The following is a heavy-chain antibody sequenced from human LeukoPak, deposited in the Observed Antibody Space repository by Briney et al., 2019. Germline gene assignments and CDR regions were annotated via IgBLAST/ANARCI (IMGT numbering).Heavy chain of an antibody. J-gene: IGHJ3*02. CDR2: IYPGDSDT. CDR3: AXQYCTNGVCYTNDAFDI. Sequence: GESLKISCKGSGHTFTNYWIGWVRQMPGKGLEWMGIIYPGDSDTRYSPSFRGQVTISADKSISTAYLQWSSLSASDTAIYYCAXQYCTNGVCYTNDAFDIWGQGTMVTVSS. D-gene: IGHD2-8*01. CDR1: GHTFTNYW. V-gene: IGHV5-51*01.